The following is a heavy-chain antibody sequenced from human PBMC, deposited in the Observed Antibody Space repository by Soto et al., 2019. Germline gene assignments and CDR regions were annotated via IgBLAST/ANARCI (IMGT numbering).Heavy chain of an antibody. CDR3: ARDKIPDILTGYYDEY. CDR1: GFTVSSNY. V-gene: IGHV3-66*01. J-gene: IGHJ4*02. Sequence: EVPLVESGGGLVQPGGSLRLSCAASGFTVSSNYMSWVHQAPGKGLEWVSVIYSGGSTYYADSVKGRFTISRDNSKNTLYLQMNSLRAEDTAVYYCARDKIPDILTGYYDEYWGQGTLVTVSS. CDR2: IYSGGST. D-gene: IGHD3-9*01.